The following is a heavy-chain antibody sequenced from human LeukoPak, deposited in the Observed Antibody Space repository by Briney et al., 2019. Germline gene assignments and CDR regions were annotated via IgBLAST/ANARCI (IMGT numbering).Heavy chain of an antibody. CDR1: GFTLSSCG. CDR3: ARDSRYYDFWSGYMFSGYMDV. J-gene: IGHJ6*03. CDR2: ISYDGSNK. D-gene: IGHD3-3*01. Sequence: PGRSLRLSCAASGFTLSSCGTHWVRQAPGKGLEWVAVISYDGSNKYYADFVKGRFTISRDNSKNTLYLQMNSLRAEDTAVYYCARDSRYYDFWSGYMFSGYMDVWGKGTTVTVSS. V-gene: IGHV3-30*03.